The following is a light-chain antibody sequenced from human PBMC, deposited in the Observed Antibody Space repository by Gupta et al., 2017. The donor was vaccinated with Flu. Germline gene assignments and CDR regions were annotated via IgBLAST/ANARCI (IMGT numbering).Light chain of an antibody. V-gene: IGKV2-28*01. CDR1: QSLLHSNGYNY. J-gene: IGKJ1*01. Sequence: DLVMTPSPISLPVTPGEPTSIPCRSSQSLLHSNGYNYLDWYLQKPGQSPQLLIYLGSNRASGVPDRFSGSGSGTDFTLKISRVEAEDVGVYYCMQALQTPPTFGQGTKVEIK. CDR3: MQALQTPPT. CDR2: LGS.